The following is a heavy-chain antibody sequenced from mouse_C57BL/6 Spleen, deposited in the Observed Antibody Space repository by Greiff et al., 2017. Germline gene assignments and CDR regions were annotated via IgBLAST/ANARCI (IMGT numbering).Heavy chain of an antibody. D-gene: IGHD1-1*01. Sequence: QVQLQQPGAELVKPGASVKMSCKASGYTFTSYWITWVKQRPGKGLEWIGDIYPGSGSTNSNEKFKSKATLTVDTSSSTAYMQLSRLTSEYSAFYYCARRGSPLYYAMDYWGQGTSVTVSS. V-gene: IGHV1-55*01. J-gene: IGHJ4*01. CDR1: GYTFTSYW. CDR3: ARRGSPLYYAMDY. CDR2: IYPGSGST.